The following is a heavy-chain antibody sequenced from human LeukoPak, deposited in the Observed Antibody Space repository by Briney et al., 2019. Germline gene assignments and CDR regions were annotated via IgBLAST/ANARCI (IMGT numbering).Heavy chain of an antibody. Sequence: EGSLRLSCAASGFTFNNYEMNWVRQAPGKGLEWVSYISSSGGTIYYADSVKGRFTISRDNAKTSLYLQMNSLRAEDTAVYYCARDAGTRLKYSFGYGDYWGQGALVTVSS. V-gene: IGHV3-48*03. J-gene: IGHJ4*02. CDR2: ISSSGGTI. CDR1: GFTFNNYE. D-gene: IGHD5-18*01. CDR3: ARDAGTRLKYSFGYGDY.